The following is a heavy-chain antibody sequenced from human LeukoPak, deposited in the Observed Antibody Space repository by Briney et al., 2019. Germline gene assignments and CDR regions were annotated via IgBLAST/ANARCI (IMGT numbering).Heavy chain of an antibody. CDR3: ARSKVFGVVDSYYYYYYMDV. CDR1: GGSLSSYF. J-gene: IGHJ6*03. V-gene: IGHV4-59*08. CDR2: IYHNGST. Sequence: PSETLSLTCTVSGGSLSSYFWSWIRQPPGKGLEWIGYIYHNGSTNYNPSLKSRATISVDTSKSRFSLNLSSVTAADTAVYYCARSKVFGVVDSYYYYYYMDVWGKGTTVTVSS. D-gene: IGHD3-3*01.